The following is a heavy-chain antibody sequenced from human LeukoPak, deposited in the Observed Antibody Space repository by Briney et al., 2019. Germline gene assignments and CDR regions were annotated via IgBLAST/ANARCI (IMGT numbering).Heavy chain of an antibody. CDR1: GFTFRSFA. V-gene: IGHV3-30*04. Sequence: GGSLRLSCAASGFTFRSFAFHWVRQAPDKGLEWVAVIAYDGSVAYVADPLKGRFTISRDDSKSTLYLQMNSLRPADTAVYYCARDMLKGAPDYLDLWGQGTLVTVSS. CDR2: IAYDGSVA. CDR3: ARDMLKGAPDYLDL. J-gene: IGHJ4*02. D-gene: IGHD3-10*02.